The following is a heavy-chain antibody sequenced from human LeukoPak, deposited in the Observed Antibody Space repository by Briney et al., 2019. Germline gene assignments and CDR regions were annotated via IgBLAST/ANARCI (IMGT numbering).Heavy chain of an antibody. CDR2: ISWNSGSI. V-gene: IGHV3-9*01. Sequence: GGSLRLSCAASGFTFDDYAMHWVRQAPGKGLEWVSGISWNSGSIGYADSVKGRFTISRDNAKNSLYLQMSSLRAEDTALYYCAKSPYYYDSSGGFDYWGQGTLVTVSS. CDR1: GFTFDDYA. CDR3: AKSPYYYDSSGGFDY. D-gene: IGHD3-22*01. J-gene: IGHJ4*02.